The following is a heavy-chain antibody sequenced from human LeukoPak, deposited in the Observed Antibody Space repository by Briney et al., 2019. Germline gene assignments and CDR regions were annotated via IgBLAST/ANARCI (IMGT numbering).Heavy chain of an antibody. CDR3: AEGNGSGWYYYYYYMDV. CDR2: ISGSGGST. D-gene: IGHD6-19*01. J-gene: IGHJ6*03. V-gene: IGHV3-23*01. Sequence: GGSLRLSCAASGFTFSSYAMSWVRQAPGKGLEWVSAISGSGGSTYYADSVKGRFTISRDNSKNTLYLQMNSLRAKDTPVYYCAEGNGSGWYYYYYYMDVWGKGTTVTVSS. CDR1: GFTFSSYA.